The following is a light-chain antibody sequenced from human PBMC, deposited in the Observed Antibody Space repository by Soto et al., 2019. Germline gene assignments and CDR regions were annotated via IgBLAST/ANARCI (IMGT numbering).Light chain of an antibody. V-gene: IGKV3-11*01. CDR3: QQRSNRPPGIT. Sequence: EILLTQSAGTVSWSAGERATLSFRAIQIVISYLAWYQQIPGQAPRLLIYDASTRATGIPARFSGSGSGTDFTLTISSLEPEDFAVYYCQQRSNRPPGITFGQGTRLEIK. CDR1: QIVISY. CDR2: DAS. J-gene: IGKJ5*01.